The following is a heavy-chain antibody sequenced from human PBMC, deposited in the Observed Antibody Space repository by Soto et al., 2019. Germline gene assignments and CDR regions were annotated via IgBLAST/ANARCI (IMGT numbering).Heavy chain of an antibody. CDR1: GYTFTSYA. CDR3: ARVLRFRGNHYGFDV. V-gene: IGHV1-3*01. Sequence: ASVKVSCKASGYTFTSYAMHWVRQAPGQRLEWMGWINAGNGNTKYSQKFQGRVTMTRDTSTSTVYMELSSLRSEDTAVYYCARVLRFRGNHYGFDVWGQGTMVTVSS. J-gene: IGHJ3*01. CDR2: INAGNGNT. D-gene: IGHD3-10*01.